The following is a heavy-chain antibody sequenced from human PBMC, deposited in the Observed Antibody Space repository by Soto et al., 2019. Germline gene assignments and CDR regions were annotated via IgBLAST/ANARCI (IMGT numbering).Heavy chain of an antibody. Sequence: QVQLQESGPGLVKPSQALSLTCTVSGGSISSGDYYWSWIRQPPGKGLEWIGYIYYSGSTYYNPSLKSRVTISVDTSKNQFSLKLSSVTAADTAVYYCGSSPDYYYGMDVWGQGTTVTVSS. CDR2: IYYSGST. CDR3: GSSPDYYYGMDV. V-gene: IGHV4-30-4*01. D-gene: IGHD6-13*01. J-gene: IGHJ6*02. CDR1: GGSISSGDYY.